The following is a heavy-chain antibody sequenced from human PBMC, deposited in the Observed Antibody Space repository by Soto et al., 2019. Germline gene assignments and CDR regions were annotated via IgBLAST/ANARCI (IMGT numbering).Heavy chain of an antibody. D-gene: IGHD2-15*01. CDR1: GFTFSSYG. Sequence: QVQLVESGGGVVQPGRSLRLSCAASGFTFSSYGMHWVRQAPGKGLEWVAVIWYDGSNKYYADSVKGRFTISRDNSKNTLYLQMNSLRAEETAVYYCASDLGYCSGGSCYSLGYFDLWGRGTLVTVSS. CDR2: IWYDGSNK. CDR3: ASDLGYCSGGSCYSLGYFDL. V-gene: IGHV3-33*01. J-gene: IGHJ2*01.